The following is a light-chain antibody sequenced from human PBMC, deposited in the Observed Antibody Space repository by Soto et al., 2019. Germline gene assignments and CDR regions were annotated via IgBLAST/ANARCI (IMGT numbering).Light chain of an antibody. CDR1: QSVSNNY. J-gene: IGKJ2*01. CDR3: HQYGSSPPDT. V-gene: IGKV3-20*01. Sequence: EVVLTQSPGTLSLSPGERATLSCRASQSVSNNYLAWYQQKPGQSPKLLIFGSSDRATGIPDKFSGSGSGTAFNLAISSLEPEDFAVYYCHQYGSSPPDTFGQGTKLEIK. CDR2: GSS.